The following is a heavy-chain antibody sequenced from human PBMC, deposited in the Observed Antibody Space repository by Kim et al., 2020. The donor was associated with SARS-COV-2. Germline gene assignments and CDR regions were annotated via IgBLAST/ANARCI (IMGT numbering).Heavy chain of an antibody. J-gene: IGHJ6*02. D-gene: IGHD4-17*01. CDR3: ARTYGDYRPPYGMDV. V-gene: IGHV1-46*01. Sequence: KFQDQVTMTRDTSTSPVYMELSSLRSEDTAVYYCARTYGDYRPPYGMDVWGQGTTVTVSS.